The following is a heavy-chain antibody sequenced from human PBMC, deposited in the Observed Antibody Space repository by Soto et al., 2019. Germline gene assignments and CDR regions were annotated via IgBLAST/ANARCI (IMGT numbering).Heavy chain of an antibody. CDR2: IYYSGST. J-gene: IGHJ4*02. CDR1: GGSINSGDYH. CDR3: AKNLPRTGRFDY. Sequence: SETLSLTCTVSGGSINSGDYHWSWIRQSPGKGLEWIGAIYYSGSTYYNPSLKSRIRISVDTSKNQFSLQVSSVTAADTAVYYCAKNLPRTGRFDYWGQGTVVTVSS. V-gene: IGHV4-30-4*01.